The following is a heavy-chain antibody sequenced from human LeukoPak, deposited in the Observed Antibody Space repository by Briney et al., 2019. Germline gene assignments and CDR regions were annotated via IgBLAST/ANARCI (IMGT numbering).Heavy chain of an antibody. CDR2: ISSSSSYI. V-gene: IGHV3-21*01. CDR1: RFTFSSYS. Sequence: PGGSLRLSCAASRFTFSSYSMNWVRQAPGKGLEWVSSISSSSSYIYYADSVKGRFTISRDNAKNSLYLQMNSLRAEDTAVYYCARDHYDILTGPHYYFDYWGQGTLVTVSS. CDR3: ARDHYDILTGPHYYFDY. J-gene: IGHJ4*02. D-gene: IGHD3-9*01.